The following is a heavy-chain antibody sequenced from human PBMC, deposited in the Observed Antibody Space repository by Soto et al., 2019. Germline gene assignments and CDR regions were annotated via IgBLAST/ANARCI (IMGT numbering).Heavy chain of an antibody. CDR3: AKGGWGTVLDY. CDR1: GFTFSNYA. D-gene: IGHD1-1*01. Sequence: EVQLLESGGGLVQPGGSLRLSYAASGFTFSNYALTWVRQAPGKGLEWVSAISGSDGTTYYADSVKGRFTISRDNSMNTLYLQLDSLRGEDTAMYYCAKGGWGTVLDYWGQGTLVTVSS. V-gene: IGHV3-23*01. J-gene: IGHJ4*02. CDR2: ISGSDGTT.